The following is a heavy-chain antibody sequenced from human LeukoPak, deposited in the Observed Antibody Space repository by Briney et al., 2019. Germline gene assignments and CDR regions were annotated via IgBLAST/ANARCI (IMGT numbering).Heavy chain of an antibody. CDR2: IRSKAYGGTT. V-gene: IGHV3-49*04. CDR1: GFTFSSYS. D-gene: IGHD3-3*01. J-gene: IGHJ4*02. CDR3: TRGPAYYDFWSGYVPPDY. Sequence: PGGSLRLSCAASGFTFSSYSMNWVRQAPGKGLEWVGFIRSKAYGGTTEYAASVKGRFTISRDDSKSIAYLQMNSLKTEDTAVYYCTRGPAYYDFWSGYVPPDYWGQGTLVTVSS.